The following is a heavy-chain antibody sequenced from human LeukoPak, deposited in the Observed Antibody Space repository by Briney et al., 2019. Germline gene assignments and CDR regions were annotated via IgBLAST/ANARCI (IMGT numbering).Heavy chain of an antibody. CDR3: ARDLARPHCGGDCRGSTPEYFQH. V-gene: IGHV1-69*01. CDR1: GGTFSSYA. CDR2: IIPIFGTA. Sequence: SVKVSCKASGGTFSSYAISWVRQAPGQGLEWMGGIIPIFGTANYAQKFRGRVTITADESTSTAYMELSSLRSEDTAVYYCARDLARPHCGGDCRGSTPEYFQHWGQGTLVTVSS. J-gene: IGHJ1*01. D-gene: IGHD2-21*02.